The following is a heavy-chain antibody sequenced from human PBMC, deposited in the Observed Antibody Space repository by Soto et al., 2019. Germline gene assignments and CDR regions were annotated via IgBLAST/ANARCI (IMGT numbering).Heavy chain of an antibody. Sequence: VWSLILCCAASGFTFSSYSMNWVRQAPGKGLEWVSAISGSGGSTYYADSVKGRFTISRDNSKNTLYLQMNSLRAEDTAVYYCAKDRVLERAAAGHWWGRDFYAGMYVRSQGSTVTVS. CDR3: AKDRVLERAAAGHWWGRDFYAGMYV. CDR2: ISGSGGST. J-gene: IGHJ6*02. D-gene: IGHD6-13*01. V-gene: IGHV3-23*01. CDR1: GFTFSSYS.